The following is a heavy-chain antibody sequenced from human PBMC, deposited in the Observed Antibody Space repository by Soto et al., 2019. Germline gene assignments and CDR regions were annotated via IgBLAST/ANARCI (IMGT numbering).Heavy chain of an antibody. CDR2: ISSNGGST. V-gene: IGHV3-64*04. D-gene: IGHD1-26*01. CDR3: ARVRGMISGSYTLDY. CDR1: GFTFSSYA. J-gene: IGHJ4*02. Sequence: GGSLRLSCSASGFTFSSYAMHWVRQAPGKGLEYVSAISSNGGSTYYADSVKGRFTISRDNSKNTLYLQMNSLRAEDTAVYYCARVRGMISGSYTLDYWGQGTLVTVSS.